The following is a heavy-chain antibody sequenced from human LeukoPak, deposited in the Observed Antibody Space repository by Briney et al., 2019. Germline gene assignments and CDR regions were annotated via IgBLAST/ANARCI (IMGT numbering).Heavy chain of an antibody. CDR2: IWYDGSNK. CDR1: GFTFISYS. CDR3: AREEGTYDSSGYGAFDI. D-gene: IGHD3-22*01. J-gene: IGHJ3*02. Sequence: GGSLRLSCAASGFTFISYSMTWVRQAPGKGLEWVAVIWYDGSNKYYADSVKGRFTISRDNSKNTLYLQMNSLRAEDTAVYYCAREEGTYDSSGYGAFDIWGQGTMVTVSS. V-gene: IGHV3-33*08.